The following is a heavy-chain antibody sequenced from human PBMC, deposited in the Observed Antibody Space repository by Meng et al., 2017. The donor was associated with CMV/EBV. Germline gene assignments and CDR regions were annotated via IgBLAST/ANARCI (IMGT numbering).Heavy chain of an antibody. D-gene: IGHD2-2*02. J-gene: IGHJ6*02. V-gene: IGHV3-11*04. CDR1: YY. CDR2: ISSSGSTI. Sequence: YYMSWIRQAPGKGLEWVSYISSSGSTIYYADSVKGRFTISRDNAKNSLYLQMNSLRAEDTAVYYCARGDCSSTSCYTTYYYYGMDVWGQGTTVTVSS. CDR3: ARGDCSSTSCYTTYYYYGMDV.